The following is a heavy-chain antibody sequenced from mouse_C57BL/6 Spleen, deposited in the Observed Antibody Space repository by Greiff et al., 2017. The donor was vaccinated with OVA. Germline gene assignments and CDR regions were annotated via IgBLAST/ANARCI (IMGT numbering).Heavy chain of an antibody. J-gene: IGHJ4*01. D-gene: IGHD2-14*01. CDR3: ARQEGTHYYAMGY. Sequence: EVKVVESGGGLVKPGGSLKLSCAASGFTFSDYGMHWVRQAPEKGLEWVAYISSGSSTIYYADTVKGRFTISRDNAKNTLFLQMTSLRSEDTAMYYCARQEGTHYYAMGYWGQGTSVTVSS. CDR2: ISSGSSTI. CDR1: GFTFSDYG. V-gene: IGHV5-17*01.